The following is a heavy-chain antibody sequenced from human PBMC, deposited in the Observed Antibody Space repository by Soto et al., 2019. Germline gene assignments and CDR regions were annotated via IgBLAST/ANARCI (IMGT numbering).Heavy chain of an antibody. CDR2: ISAYNGNT. V-gene: IGHV1-18*01. CDR3: ASDNSGYEDDY. CDR1: GYTFTSYG. D-gene: IGHD5-12*01. J-gene: IGHJ4*02. Sequence: ASVKVSCKASGYTFTSYGISWVRQAPGQGLEWMGWISAYNGNTNYAQKLQGRVTMTTDTSTSTAYMELRSLRSDDTAVYYCASDNSGYEDDYWGQRTLVTVSS.